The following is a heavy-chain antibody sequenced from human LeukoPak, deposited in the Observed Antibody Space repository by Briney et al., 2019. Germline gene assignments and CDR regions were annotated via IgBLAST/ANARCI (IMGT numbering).Heavy chain of an antibody. CDR1: GFTFSSYA. Sequence: KPGGSLRLSCEASGFTFSSYAMSWVRQAPGKGLEWVSAISGSGGSTYYADSVKGRFTISRDNSKNTLYLQMNSLRAEDTAVYYCANPCIAAAGQRGPMSCYMDVWGKGTTVTVSS. J-gene: IGHJ6*03. CDR3: ANPCIAAAGQRGPMSCYMDV. D-gene: IGHD6-13*01. V-gene: IGHV3-23*01. CDR2: ISGSGGST.